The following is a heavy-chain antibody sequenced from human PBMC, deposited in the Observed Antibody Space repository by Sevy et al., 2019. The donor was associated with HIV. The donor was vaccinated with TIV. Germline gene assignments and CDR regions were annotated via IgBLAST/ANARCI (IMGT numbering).Heavy chain of an antibody. J-gene: IGHJ6*02. CDR3: AREGSYYDSSGYHTWGGMDV. CDR2: INPSSGST. V-gene: IGHV1-46*01. Sequence: ASVKVSCKASGYTFTSYYMHWVRQAPGQGLEWMGIINPSSGSTSYAQKFQGRVTMTRDTSTSTVYMELSSLRSEDTAVYYCAREGSYYDSSGYHTWGGMDVWAQGTTVTVSS. D-gene: IGHD3-22*01. CDR1: GYTFTSYY.